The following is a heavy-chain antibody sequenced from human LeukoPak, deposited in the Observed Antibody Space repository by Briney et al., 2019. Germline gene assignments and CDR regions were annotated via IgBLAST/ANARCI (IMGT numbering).Heavy chain of an antibody. J-gene: IGHJ3*02. D-gene: IGHD3-16*02. V-gene: IGHV3-30*02. CDR3: ARLRLPLGEFSFRDAFDI. CDR2: IRYDGSNK. Sequence: PGGSLRLSCAASGFTFSSYGMHWVRQAPGKGLEWVAFIRYDGSNKYYADSVKGRFTISRDNSKNTLYLQMNSLRPEDTAVYYCARLRLPLGEFSFRDAFDIWGQGTMVTVSS. CDR1: GFTFSSYG.